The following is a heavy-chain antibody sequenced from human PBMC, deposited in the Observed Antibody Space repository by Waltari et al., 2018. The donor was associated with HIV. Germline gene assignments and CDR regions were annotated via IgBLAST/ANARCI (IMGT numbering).Heavy chain of an antibody. CDR2: MKPNSCNT. CDR1: GYTFTRYD. D-gene: IGHD3-22*01. J-gene: IGHJ5*02. CDR3: TRGYYYDSSGYYSLNWFDP. Sequence: QVLLVQSGAAVKKPGASVKVSCKASGYTFTRYDLNWVRHAAGPGLEWLGWMKPNSCNTGYEQKFQGRVTMTRNTSISTDYMELSSLRSEDTAVYYCTRGYYYDSSGYYSLNWFDPWGQGTLVIVSS. V-gene: IGHV1-8*01.